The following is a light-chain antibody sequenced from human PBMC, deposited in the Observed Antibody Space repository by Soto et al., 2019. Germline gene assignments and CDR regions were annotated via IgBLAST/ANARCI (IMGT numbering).Light chain of an antibody. J-gene: IGKJ1*01. CDR2: KAS. CDR3: QQYNSNWT. V-gene: IGKV1-5*03. CDR1: QSISSW. Sequence: DIQMTQSPSTLSASVGDRVTITCRASQSISSWLVWYQQKPGKAPKLLIYKASSLKSGVPSRFSGSGSGTEFTLTITSLQPDDFATYYCQQYNSNWTFGQGTKVEIK.